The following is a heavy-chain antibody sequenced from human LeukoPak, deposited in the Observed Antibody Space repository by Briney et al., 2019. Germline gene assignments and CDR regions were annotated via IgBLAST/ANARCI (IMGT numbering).Heavy chain of an antibody. CDR2: IYSGGST. CDR1: GFTFSSYA. J-gene: IGHJ4*02. CDR3: ARAGSGYFDY. V-gene: IGHV3-53*01. D-gene: IGHD3-3*01. Sequence: SGGSLRLSCAASGFTFSSYAMSWVRQAPGRGLEWVSVIYSGGSTYYADSVKGRFTISRDNSKNTLYLQMNSLRAEDTAVYYCARAGSGYFDYWGQGTLVTVSS.